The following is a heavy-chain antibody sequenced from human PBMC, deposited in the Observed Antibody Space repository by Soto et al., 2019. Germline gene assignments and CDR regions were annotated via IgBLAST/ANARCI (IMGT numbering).Heavy chain of an antibody. Sequence: EVQLVESGGGLVKPGGSLRLSCAASGFTFSSYSMNWVRQAPGKGLEWVSSISSSSSYIYYADSVKGRFTISRDNAKNSLYLQMNSLRAEDTAVYYCARGEGELLSFDYWGQGTLVNVSS. V-gene: IGHV3-21*01. CDR1: GFTFSSYS. CDR3: ARGEGELLSFDY. D-gene: IGHD1-26*01. CDR2: ISSSSSYI. J-gene: IGHJ4*02.